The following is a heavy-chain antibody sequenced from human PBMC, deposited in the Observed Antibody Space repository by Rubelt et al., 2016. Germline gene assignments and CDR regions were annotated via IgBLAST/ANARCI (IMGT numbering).Heavy chain of an antibody. D-gene: IGHD3-22*01. Sequence: YYADSVKGRFTISRDNSKNTLYLQMNSLRAEDTAVYYCAKSPYYDSSGYYFVYSMDVWGQGTTVTVSS. CDR3: AKSPYYDSSGYYFVYSMDV. V-gene: IGHV3-23*01. J-gene: IGHJ6*02.